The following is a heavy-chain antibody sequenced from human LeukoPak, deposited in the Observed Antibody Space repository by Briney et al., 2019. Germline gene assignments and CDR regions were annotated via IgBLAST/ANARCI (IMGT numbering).Heavy chain of an antibody. Sequence: GASAKVSCKASGGTFSSYAISWVRQAPGQGLEWMGRIIPILGIANYAQKFQGRVTITADKSTSTAYMELSSLRSEDTAVYYCARDLGSSWYVGYYYYYGMDVWGQGTTVTVSS. CDR2: IIPILGIA. D-gene: IGHD6-13*01. CDR1: GGTFSSYA. J-gene: IGHJ6*02. CDR3: ARDLGSSWYVGYYYYYGMDV. V-gene: IGHV1-69*04.